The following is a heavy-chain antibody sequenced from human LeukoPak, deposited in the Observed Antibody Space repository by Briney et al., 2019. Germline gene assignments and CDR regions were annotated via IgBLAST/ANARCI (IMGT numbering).Heavy chain of an antibody. J-gene: IGHJ3*02. CDR2: INPNSGGT. V-gene: IGHV1-2*02. Sequence: GASVKVSCKASGYTFTGYYMHWVRQAPGQGLEWMGWINPNSGGTNYAQKFQGRVTMTRDTSISTAYMELSRLRSDDTAVYYCARLESYCSGGSCYPNGAFDIWGQGTMVTVSS. CDR3: ARLESYCSGGSCYPNGAFDI. CDR1: GYTFTGYY. D-gene: IGHD2-15*01.